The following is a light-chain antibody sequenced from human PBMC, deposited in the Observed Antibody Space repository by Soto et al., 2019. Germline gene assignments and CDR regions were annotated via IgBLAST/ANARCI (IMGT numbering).Light chain of an antibody. Sequence: QSALTQPASVSGSPGQSITISCTGTSSDVGGXNYVSWYQQXXGXAPKLMIYEVSNRPSGVSNRFSGSKSGNTASLTISGXXAEDEADYYCSSYTXXXTLXXFGGXTKVTVL. V-gene: IGLV2-14*01. CDR1: SSDVGGXNY. J-gene: IGLJ2*01. CDR2: EVS. CDR3: SSYTXXXTLXX.